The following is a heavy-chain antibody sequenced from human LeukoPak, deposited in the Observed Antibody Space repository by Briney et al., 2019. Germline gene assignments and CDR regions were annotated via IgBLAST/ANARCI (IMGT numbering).Heavy chain of an antibody. V-gene: IGHV1-69*05. CDR1: GGTFSSYA. Sequence: SVKVSCKASGGTFSSYAISWVRQAPGQGLEWMGGIIPIFGTANYAQKFQGRVTITTDESTSTAYMELSSLRSEDTAVYYCASPSCDSSGPKLVYYMDVWGKGTTVTVSS. D-gene: IGHD3-22*01. CDR2: IIPIFGTA. J-gene: IGHJ6*03. CDR3: ASPSCDSSGPKLVYYMDV.